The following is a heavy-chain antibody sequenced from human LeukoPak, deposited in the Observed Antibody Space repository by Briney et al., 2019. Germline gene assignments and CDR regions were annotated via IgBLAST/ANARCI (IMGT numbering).Heavy chain of an antibody. CDR1: GFTFSRYD. CDR2: ISDTGEST. D-gene: IGHD4-17*01. J-gene: IGHJ4*02. CDR3: AKERAETTAYSDY. Sequence: PGGSLRLSCAASGFTFSRYDMSWVRQAPGKGLEWVSGISDTGESTYYVDSVKGRFTISRDNSKNTLYLQMNSLRAEDTAVYHCAKERAETTAYSDYWGQGTLVTVSS. V-gene: IGHV3-23*01.